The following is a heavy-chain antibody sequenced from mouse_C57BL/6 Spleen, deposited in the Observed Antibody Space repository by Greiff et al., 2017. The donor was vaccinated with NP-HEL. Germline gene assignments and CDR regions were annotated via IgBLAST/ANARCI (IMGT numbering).Heavy chain of an antibody. J-gene: IGHJ4*01. CDR3: ARHEGAYYRKDYAMDY. CDR1: GYTFTEYT. V-gene: IGHV1-62-2*01. CDR2: FYPGSGSI. D-gene: IGHD2-14*01. Sequence: VQLQQSGAELVKPGASVKLSCKASGYTFTEYTIHWVKQRSGQGLEWIGWFYPGSGSIKYNEKFKDKATLTADKSSSTVYMVLSRLTSEDSEVYFCARHEGAYYRKDYAMDYWGQGTSVTVSS.